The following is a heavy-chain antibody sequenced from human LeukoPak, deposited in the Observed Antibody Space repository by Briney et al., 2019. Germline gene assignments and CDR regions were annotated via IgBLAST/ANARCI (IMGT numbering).Heavy chain of an antibody. J-gene: IGHJ3*02. CDR2: INHSGST. CDR3: ARAPHAFDI. Sequence: ASETLSLTCAVYGGSFSGYYWSWIRQPPGKGLEWIGEINHSGSTDYNPSLKSRVTISVDTSKNQFSLKLSSVTAADTAVYHCARAPHAFDIWGQGTMVTVSS. V-gene: IGHV4-34*01. CDR1: GGSFSGYY.